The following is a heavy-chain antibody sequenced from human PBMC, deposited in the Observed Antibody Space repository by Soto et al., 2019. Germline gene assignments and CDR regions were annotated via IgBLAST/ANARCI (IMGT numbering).Heavy chain of an antibody. Sequence: PSENRSLTCTVSGGAISSSSYYWGWIHQPPGKGLEWIGSIDYSGRTYYNPSIKSRVTISVDTSKNRVSVKLSSVTAADTAVYYWASHSMFRAVIGWSDRWGQGTLVIAS. CDR2: IDYSGRT. CDR1: GGAISSSSYY. D-gene: IGHD3-10*01. V-gene: IGHV4-39*01. CDR3: ASHSMFRAVIGWSDR. J-gene: IGHJ5*02.